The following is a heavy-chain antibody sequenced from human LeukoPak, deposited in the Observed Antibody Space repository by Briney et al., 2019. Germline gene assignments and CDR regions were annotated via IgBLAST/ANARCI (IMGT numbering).Heavy chain of an antibody. J-gene: IGHJ3*02. D-gene: IGHD6-13*01. CDR3: AREKDSSSGDAFDI. CDR1: GYTFTGYY. CDR2: INPNSGGT. Sequence: ASVKVSCKASGYTFTGYYMHWVRQAPGQGLEWMGWINPNSGGTNYAQKFQGWVTMTRDTSISTAYMELGRLRSDDTAVYYCAREKDSSSGDAFDIWGQGTMVTVSS. V-gene: IGHV1-2*04.